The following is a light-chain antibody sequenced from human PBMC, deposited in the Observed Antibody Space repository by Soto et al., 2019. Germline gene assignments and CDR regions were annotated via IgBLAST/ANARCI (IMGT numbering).Light chain of an antibody. Sequence: EIVLTQSPGTLSLSPGERATLSCRASQSVSSSYLAWYQQKPGQAPRLLIYGASSRATGIPDRFSGSGSGTDFTLTINRLEPEDFAVYYCQQYGSSIPFGQGTRLEIK. J-gene: IGKJ5*01. CDR1: QSVSSSY. CDR3: QQYGSSIP. CDR2: GAS. V-gene: IGKV3-20*01.